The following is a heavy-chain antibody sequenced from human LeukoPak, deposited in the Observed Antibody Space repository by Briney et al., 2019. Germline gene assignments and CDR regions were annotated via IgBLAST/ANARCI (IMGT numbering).Heavy chain of an antibody. CDR3: AKDRPEAYFDY. Sequence: GGSLRLSRAASGFTFSSYGMHWVRQAPGKGLEWVAVISYDGSNKYYADSVKGRFTISRDNSKNTLYLQMNSLRAEDTAVYYCAKDRPEAYFDYWGQGTLVTVSS. CDR1: GFTFSSYG. CDR2: ISYDGSNK. V-gene: IGHV3-30*18. J-gene: IGHJ4*02. D-gene: IGHD3-16*01.